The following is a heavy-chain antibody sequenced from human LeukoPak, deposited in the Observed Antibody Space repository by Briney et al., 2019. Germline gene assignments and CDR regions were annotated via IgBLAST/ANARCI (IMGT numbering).Heavy chain of an antibody. CDR3: ARVRTSRIAGTGTVLHYGMDV. CDR1: GYTFTSYA. Sequence: ASVKVSRTASGYTFTSYAIHWVRQAPGQRLEWMGWISAGNGNREYSQKFQGRVTITRDTSASTAYMELSSLRSEDTAVYYCARVRTSRIAGTGTVLHYGMDVWGQGTTVTASS. V-gene: IGHV1-3*01. CDR2: ISAGNGNR. J-gene: IGHJ6*02. D-gene: IGHD6-13*01.